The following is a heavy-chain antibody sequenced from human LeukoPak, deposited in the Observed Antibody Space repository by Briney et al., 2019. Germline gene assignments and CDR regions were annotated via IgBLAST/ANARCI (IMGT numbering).Heavy chain of an antibody. J-gene: IGHJ5*02. D-gene: IGHD2-2*01. CDR3: ATDRVVPASIGGIWFDP. V-gene: IGHV1-24*01. CDR2: FDPEDGEK. CDR1: GYTLTELS. Sequence: ASVKVSCKVSGYTLTELSMHWVRQAPGKGLAWMGGFDPEDGEKIYAQKFQGRVTMTEDTPTDTAFMELSSLRSEDTAVYYCATDRVVPASIGGIWFDPWGQGTLVTVSS.